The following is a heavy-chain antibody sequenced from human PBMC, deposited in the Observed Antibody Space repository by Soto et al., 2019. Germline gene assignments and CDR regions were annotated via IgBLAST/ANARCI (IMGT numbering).Heavy chain of an antibody. J-gene: IGHJ4*02. D-gene: IGHD3-10*01. Sequence: PSETLSLTCAVYGGSFSGYYWSWIRQPPWKGLEWIGEINHSGSTNYNPSLKSRVTISVDTSKNQFSLKLSSVTAADTAVYYCARGGVFLLGYHVDYWGQGTLVTVYS. CDR1: GGSFSGYY. V-gene: IGHV4-34*01. CDR3: ARGGVFLLGYHVDY. CDR2: INHSGST.